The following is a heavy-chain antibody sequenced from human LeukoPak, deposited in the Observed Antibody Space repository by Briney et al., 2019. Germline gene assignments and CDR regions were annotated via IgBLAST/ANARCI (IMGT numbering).Heavy chain of an antibody. J-gene: IGHJ6*02. D-gene: IGHD5-18*01. CDR3: AKDLAGYSNDRDFGMDV. Sequence: GGSLRLSCAASEFTFNNYGMHWVRQAPGKGLEWVAVISYDGSNKFYADSVKGRFTISRDNSKNTLYLQMNSLGAEDTALYHCAKDLAGYSNDRDFGMDVWGQGTTVTVSS. CDR2: ISYDGSNK. V-gene: IGHV3-30*18. CDR1: EFTFNNYG.